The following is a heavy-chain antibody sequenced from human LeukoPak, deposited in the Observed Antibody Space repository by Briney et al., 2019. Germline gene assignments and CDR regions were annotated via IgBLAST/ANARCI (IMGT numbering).Heavy chain of an antibody. CDR1: GYPISSGYY. V-gene: IGHV4-61*01. Sequence: PSETLSLTCTGSGYPISSGYYWSWIRQPPGKGLEGIGYLYYSGSTNYNPSIKSRVTISVDTSKKQFSLKLSSVTAADTAVYYCARTTEGGYTYDYFYYYYMDVWGKGTTVTISS. CDR3: ARTTEGGYTYDYFYYYYMDV. J-gene: IGHJ6*03. D-gene: IGHD5-18*01. CDR2: LYYSGST.